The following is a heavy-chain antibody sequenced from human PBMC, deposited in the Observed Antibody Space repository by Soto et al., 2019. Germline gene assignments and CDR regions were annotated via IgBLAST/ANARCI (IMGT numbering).Heavy chain of an antibody. CDR2: IDYSGST. Sequence: SETLSLTCTVSGGSISSSTYHWGWIRQPPGKGLEWIGSIDYSGSTYYNPSLQSRVTISLDTSKRQFSLKLSPVTGADTAVYFCARRGYCSGATCYAHAFDLWGQGTMVTVSS. V-gene: IGHV4-39*01. CDR1: GGSISSSTYH. J-gene: IGHJ3*01. D-gene: IGHD2-15*01. CDR3: ARRGYCSGATCYAHAFDL.